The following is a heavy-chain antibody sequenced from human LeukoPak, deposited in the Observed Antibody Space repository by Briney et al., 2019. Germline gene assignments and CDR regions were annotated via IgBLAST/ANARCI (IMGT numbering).Heavy chain of an antibody. V-gene: IGHV3-23*01. CDR2: ISGSGDSP. D-gene: IGHD2-15*01. Sequence: GGSLRLSCAASGFTFSTYAMSWVRQAPGKGLEWVSSISGSGDSPYYANSVKGRFTMSRDNSKNTLYLQMNSLRAEDTAVYHCAKNRGGSGYSDSHYWGQGTLVTVSS. CDR3: AKNRGGSGYSDSHY. CDR1: GFTFSTYA. J-gene: IGHJ4*02.